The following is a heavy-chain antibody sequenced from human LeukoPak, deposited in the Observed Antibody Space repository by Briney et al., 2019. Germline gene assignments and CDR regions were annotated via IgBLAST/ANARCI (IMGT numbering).Heavy chain of an antibody. D-gene: IGHD3-3*01. J-gene: IGHJ4*02. CDR3: TTDHRNDFWSGYYEPKTFDY. Sequence: GGSLRLSCAASGFTFSNAWMSWVRQAPGKGLEWVGRIKSKTDGGTTDYAAPVKGRFTISRDDSKNPLYLQMNSLKTEDTAVYYCTTDHRNDFWSGYYEPKTFDYWGQGTLVTVSS. V-gene: IGHV3-15*01. CDR1: GFTFSNAW. CDR2: IKSKTDGGTT.